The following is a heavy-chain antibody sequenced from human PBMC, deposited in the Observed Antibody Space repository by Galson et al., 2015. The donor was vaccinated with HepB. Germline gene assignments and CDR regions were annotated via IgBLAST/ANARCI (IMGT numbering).Heavy chain of an antibody. CDR2: FDPEDGER. V-gene: IGHV1-24*01. CDR1: EEILSDSS. CDR3: ATGQWFGAFDI. Sequence: SVKVSCKVSEEILSDSSLHWLRQAPGKGFEWMGGFDPEDGERAYAQNFQGRVSMTEDKSSDTAYMELNNLTSDDTAVYYCATGQWFGAFDIWGQGTLVIVSP. J-gene: IGHJ3*02. D-gene: IGHD3-22*01.